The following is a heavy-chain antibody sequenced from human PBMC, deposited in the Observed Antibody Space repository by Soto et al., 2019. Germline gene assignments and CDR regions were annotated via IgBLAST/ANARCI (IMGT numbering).Heavy chain of an antibody. CDR3: AMEGGYRYLDC. CDR2: SSNGGDAT. D-gene: IGHD5-18*01. V-gene: IGHV3-23*01. CDR1: GFTFSSYG. Sequence: PWGSPRLSCTGYGFTFSSYGMSWVRQVPGKRLEWVSFSSNGGDATHFADSVRGRCTISGDNSKNTLYLQMNRMRAEDTAVYYCAMEGGYRYLDCSGEGARVTVSS. J-gene: IGHJ4*02.